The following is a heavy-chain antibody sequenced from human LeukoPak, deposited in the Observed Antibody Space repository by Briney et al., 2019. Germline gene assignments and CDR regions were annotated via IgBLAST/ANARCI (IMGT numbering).Heavy chain of an antibody. Sequence: ASVTVSFKASGYTFTGYYMHWVRQAPGQGLEWMGWINPNSGGTNYAQKFQGRVTMTRDTSISTAYMELSRLRSDDTAVYYCARWGENCSSTSCCASAFDIWGQGTMVTVSS. J-gene: IGHJ3*02. CDR1: GYTFTGYY. D-gene: IGHD2-2*01. CDR3: ARWGENCSSTSCCASAFDI. CDR2: INPNSGGT. V-gene: IGHV1-2*02.